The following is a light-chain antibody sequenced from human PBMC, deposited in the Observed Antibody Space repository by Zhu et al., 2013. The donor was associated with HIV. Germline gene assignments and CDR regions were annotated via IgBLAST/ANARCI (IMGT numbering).Light chain of an antibody. CDR2: GAS. CDR3: QQRSNWPFT. V-gene: IGKV3-11*01. CDR1: RSVSTN. J-gene: IGKJ5*01. Sequence: MTQSPATVYVSLGERVTLSCRASRSVSTNLAWYQHKSGQAPRLLIYGASSRATGIPGRFSGSGSGTDFTLTISSLEPEDFAVYYCQQRSNWPFTFGQGTRLEIK.